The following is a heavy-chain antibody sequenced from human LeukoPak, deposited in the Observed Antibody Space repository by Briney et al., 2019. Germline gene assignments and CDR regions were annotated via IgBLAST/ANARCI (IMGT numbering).Heavy chain of an antibody. Sequence: QPGGSLRLSCAASGFTFSIYAMHWVRQAPGKGLEWVAAISYEGSSKYYADSVKGRFTISRDNSKNTLYLQMNSLRVEDTAVYFCARVSSYCSGGSCYAGDYFDYWGQGTLVTVSS. J-gene: IGHJ4*02. CDR3: ARVSSYCSGGSCYAGDYFDY. CDR2: ISYEGSSK. D-gene: IGHD2-15*01. V-gene: IGHV3-30-3*01. CDR1: GFTFSIYA.